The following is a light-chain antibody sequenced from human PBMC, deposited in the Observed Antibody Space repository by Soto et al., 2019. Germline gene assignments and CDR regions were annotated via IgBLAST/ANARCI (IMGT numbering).Light chain of an antibody. V-gene: IGKV3-20*01. Sequence: ESVLTQSPGTLSLSPGERATLSCRASQSVSSNHLAWYQQKRGQPPRLLIYGASSRATGTPGRFSGSGSGTDFTLTITRLEPEDFAVYYCQQYGSSPQTFGQGTKVE. CDR2: GAS. J-gene: IGKJ1*01. CDR1: QSVSSNH. CDR3: QQYGSSPQT.